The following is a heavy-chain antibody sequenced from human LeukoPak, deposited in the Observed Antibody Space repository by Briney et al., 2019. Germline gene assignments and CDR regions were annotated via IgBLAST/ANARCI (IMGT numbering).Heavy chain of an antibody. CDR1: GGSFSGYY. Sequence: SETLSLTCAVYGGSFSGYYWSWIRQPPGKGLEWIGEINHSGSTNYNPSLKSRVTIPVDTSKNQFSLKLSSVTAADTAVYYCARASYYDFWSGYYTSRAFDIWGQGTMVTVSS. V-gene: IGHV4-34*01. CDR3: ARASYYDFWSGYYTSRAFDI. CDR2: INHSGST. J-gene: IGHJ3*02. D-gene: IGHD3-3*01.